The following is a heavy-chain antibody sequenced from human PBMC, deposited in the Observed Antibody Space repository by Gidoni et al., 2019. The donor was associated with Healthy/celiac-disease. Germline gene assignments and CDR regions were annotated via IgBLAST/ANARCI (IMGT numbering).Heavy chain of an antibody. CDR2: ISWNSGSI. CDR1: GFTFDEYA. V-gene: IGHV3-9*01. CDR3: AKDRDYYDSSGYVFDY. J-gene: IGHJ4*02. Sequence: EVQLVESGGGLVQPGRSLRLSCAASGFTFDEYAMHWVRQAPGKGLEWVSGISWNSGSIGYADSVKGRFTISRDNAKNSLYLQMNSLRAEDTALYYCAKDRDYYDSSGYVFDYWGQGTLVTVSS. D-gene: IGHD3-22*01.